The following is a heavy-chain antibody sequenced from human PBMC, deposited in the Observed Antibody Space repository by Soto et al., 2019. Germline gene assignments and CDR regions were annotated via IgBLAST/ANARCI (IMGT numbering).Heavy chain of an antibody. CDR3: ARALNRVVGYSYGHGDY. CDR1: GYTFTSYG. J-gene: IGHJ4*02. Sequence: QVQLVQSGAEVKKPGASVKVSCKASGYTFTSYGISWVRQAPGQGLEWMGWITGYNGNTNYAQRLQGRVTMTTDTSTSTGYMDLRSMRSDDTAVYYCARALNRVVGYSYGHGDYWGQGTLVTVSS. V-gene: IGHV1-18*04. CDR2: ITGYNGNT. D-gene: IGHD5-18*01.